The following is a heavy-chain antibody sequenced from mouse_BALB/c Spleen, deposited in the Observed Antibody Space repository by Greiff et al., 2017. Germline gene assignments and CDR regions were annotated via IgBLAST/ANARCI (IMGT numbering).Heavy chain of an antibody. CDR3: ARPPYYGSSYGAMDY. CDR2: IYPGSGST. J-gene: IGHJ4*01. V-gene: IGHV1-55*01. CDR1: GYNFTSYW. D-gene: IGHD1-1*01. Sequence: VQLQQPGAELVKPGTSVKLSCKASGYNFTSYWINWVKLRPGQGLEWIGDIYPGSGSTNYNEKFKSKATLTVDTSSSTAYMQLSSLASEDSALYYCARPPYYGSSYGAMDYWGQGTSVTVSS.